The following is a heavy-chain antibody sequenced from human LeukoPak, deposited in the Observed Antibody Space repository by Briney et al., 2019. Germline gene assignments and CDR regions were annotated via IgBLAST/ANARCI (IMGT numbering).Heavy chain of an antibody. J-gene: IGHJ4*02. CDR3: ASRVVTSFDY. V-gene: IGHV3-30*02. D-gene: IGHD3-3*01. CDR1: GFTFSSYG. CDR2: IRYDGSNK. Sequence: GGSLRLSCAASGFTFSSYGMHWVRQAPGKGLEWVAFIRYDGSNKYYADSVKGRFTISRDISENTLYLQMNALRAEDTAVYYCASRVVTSFDYWGQGTLVTVSS.